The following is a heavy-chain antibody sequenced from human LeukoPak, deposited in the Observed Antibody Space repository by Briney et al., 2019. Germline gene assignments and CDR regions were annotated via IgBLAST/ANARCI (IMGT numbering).Heavy chain of an antibody. CDR2: IKQGGSEK. Sequence: PGGSLRLSCAASGFTFSSYWMSWVRQAPGKGLEWVANIKQGGSEKYYVDSVKGRFTISRDSAKNSLYLQMNSLRAEDTAVYYCASPVVAATGSDYWGQGTLVTVSS. CDR3: ASPVVAATGSDY. V-gene: IGHV3-7*01. J-gene: IGHJ4*02. D-gene: IGHD2-15*01. CDR1: GFTFSSYW.